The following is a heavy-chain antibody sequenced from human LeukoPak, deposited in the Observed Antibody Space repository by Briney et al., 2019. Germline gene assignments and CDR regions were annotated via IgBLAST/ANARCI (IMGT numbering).Heavy chain of an antibody. CDR3: ARGGPSAGNDY. CDR1: GGSFSGYY. V-gene: IGHV4-34*01. J-gene: IGHJ4*02. Sequence: PSETLSLTCAVYGGSFSGYYWSWIRQPPGKGLEWIGEINHSGSTNYNLSLKSRVTISVDTSKNQFSLKLSSVTAADTAVYYCARGGPSAGNDYWGQGTLVTVSS. D-gene: IGHD6-13*01. CDR2: INHSGST.